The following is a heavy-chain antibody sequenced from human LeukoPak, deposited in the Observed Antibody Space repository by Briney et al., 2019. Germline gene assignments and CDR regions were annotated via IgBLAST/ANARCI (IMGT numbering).Heavy chain of an antibody. J-gene: IGHJ6*02. CDR2: MNPNSGNT. V-gene: IGHV1-8*01. CDR1: GYTFTSYD. Sequence: ASVTVSCKASGYTFTSYDINWVRQATGQGLEWMGWMNPNSGNTGYAQKFQGRVTMTRNTSISTAYMELSSLRSEDTAVYYCARVGGYCSSTSCYALYYYGMDVWGQGTTVTVSS. D-gene: IGHD2-2*01. CDR3: ARVGGYCSSTSCYALYYYGMDV.